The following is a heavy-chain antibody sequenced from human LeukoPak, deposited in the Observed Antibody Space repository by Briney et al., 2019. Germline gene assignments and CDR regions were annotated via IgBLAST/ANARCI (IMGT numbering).Heavy chain of an antibody. Sequence: GSLRLSCAASGFTFSSYSMNWVRQAPGKGLEWVSSISSSSSYIYYADSVKGRFTISRDNAKNSLYLQMNSLRAEDTAVYYCARGYCSGGSCYSTPFDYWGQGTLVTVSS. CDR2: ISSSSSYI. CDR1: GFTFSSYS. D-gene: IGHD2-15*01. V-gene: IGHV3-21*01. CDR3: ARGYCSGGSCYSTPFDY. J-gene: IGHJ4*02.